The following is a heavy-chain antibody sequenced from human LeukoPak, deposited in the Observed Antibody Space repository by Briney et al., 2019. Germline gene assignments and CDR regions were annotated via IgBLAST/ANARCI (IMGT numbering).Heavy chain of an antibody. CDR1: GGTFSSYA. CDR3: ARVGAKFYYYYYYMDV. D-gene: IGHD1-26*01. J-gene: IGHJ6*03. CDR2: IIPIFNTT. V-gene: IGHV1-69*06. Sequence: SVKVSCKASGGTFSSYAISWVRQAPGQGFEWMGGIIPIFNTTNHAQKFQGRVTITADKSTSTAYMELSSLRSEDTAVYYCARVGAKFYYYYYYMDVWGKGTTVTVSS.